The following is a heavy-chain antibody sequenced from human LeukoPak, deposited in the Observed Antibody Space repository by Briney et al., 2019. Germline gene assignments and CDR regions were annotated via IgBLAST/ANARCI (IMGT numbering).Heavy chain of an antibody. J-gene: IGHJ5*02. Sequence: PSETLSLTCTVSGGSISSYYWSWIRQPPGKGLEWIGYIYYSGSTNYNPSLKSRVTISVDTSKNQFSLKLSSVTAADTAVYYCARGVSSGLNWFDPGAREPWSPSPQ. CDR3: ARGVSSGLNWFDP. CDR2: IYYSGST. D-gene: IGHD3-22*01. CDR1: GGSISSYY. V-gene: IGHV4-59*01.